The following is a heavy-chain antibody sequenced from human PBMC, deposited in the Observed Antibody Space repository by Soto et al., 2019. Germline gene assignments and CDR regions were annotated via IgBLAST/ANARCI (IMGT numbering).Heavy chain of an antibody. CDR1: GDSVSSNSAA. J-gene: IGHJ6*02. V-gene: IGHV6-1*01. CDR2: TYYRSKWYN. Sequence: SQTRSLTCAISGDSVSSNSAAWNWIRQSPSRCLEWLGRTYYRSKWYNDYAVSVKSRITINSDTSKNQFSLQLNSATPEDTAVYYCARDVVVVTSTPVVVSYTYYGMDVWGQGTTVTVS. CDR3: ARDVVVVTSTPVVVSYTYYGMDV. D-gene: IGHD2-15*01.